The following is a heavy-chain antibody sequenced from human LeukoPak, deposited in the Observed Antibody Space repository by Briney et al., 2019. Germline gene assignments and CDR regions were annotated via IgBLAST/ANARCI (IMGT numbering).Heavy chain of an antibody. CDR1: GGSISSSNW. CDR3: SRGLSDVY. J-gene: IGHJ4*02. V-gene: IGHV4-4*02. Sequence: PSGTLSLTCAVSGGSISSSNWWSWVRQPPGKGLEWIGEIYHSGSTNYNPSLKSRVTISIDTSKSQFSLKLNSVTAADTAVYYCSRGLSDVYWGQGTLVTVSS. CDR2: IYHSGST.